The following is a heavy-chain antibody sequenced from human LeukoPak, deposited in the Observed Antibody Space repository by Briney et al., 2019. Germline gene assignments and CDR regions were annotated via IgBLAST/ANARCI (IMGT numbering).Heavy chain of an antibody. V-gene: IGHV1-18*01. CDR3: ARGPPNYDILTGYYVY. CDR1: GYTFTSYG. J-gene: IGHJ4*02. Sequence: ASVKVSCKASGYTFTSYGISWVRQAPGQGLEWMGWISAYNGNTNYAQKLQGRVTMTTDTSTSTAYMELRSLRSDDTAVYYCARGPPNYDILTGYYVYWGQGTLVTVSS. D-gene: IGHD3-9*01. CDR2: ISAYNGNT.